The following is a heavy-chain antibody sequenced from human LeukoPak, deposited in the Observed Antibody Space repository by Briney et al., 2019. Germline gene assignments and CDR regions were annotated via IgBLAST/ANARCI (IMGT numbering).Heavy chain of an antibody. CDR3: ATDRGWRTSGYYLYYFEY. V-gene: IGHV3-7*01. CDR1: GFIFTNYF. CDR2: IKHDGSEK. D-gene: IGHD3-3*01. Sequence: GGSLRLSCATSGFIFTNYFMSWVRQAPGKGLEWVASIKHDGSEKYYVDSVRGRFTISGDNTMNSLYLQMSSLRAEDTAVYYCATDRGWRTSGYYLYYFEYWGQGTLVTYSS. J-gene: IGHJ4*02.